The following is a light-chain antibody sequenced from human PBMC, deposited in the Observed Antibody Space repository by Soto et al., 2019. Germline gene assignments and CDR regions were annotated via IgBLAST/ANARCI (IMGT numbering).Light chain of an antibody. CDR1: DLGREH. CDR3: QSWDRDAALV. V-gene: IGLV3-1*01. CDR2: EDA. J-gene: IGLJ1*01. Sequence: SSELTQPPSVSVSPGQTATISCSGDDLGREHAVWYQQRSGQSPVLVIYEDAKRPSGIPERFSGSNSGNTATLTISGTQTVDEADYYCQSWDRDAALVFGTGTKLTVL.